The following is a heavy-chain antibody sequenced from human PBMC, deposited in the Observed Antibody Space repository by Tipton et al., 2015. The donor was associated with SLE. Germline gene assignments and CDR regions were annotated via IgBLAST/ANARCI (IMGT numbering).Heavy chain of an antibody. Sequence: QSGAEVKKPGASMKVSCKASGYTFTGYYIHWVRQAPGQGLEWMGWINPNTGGTNYAQKFQGRVTMTRDTSISTAYMELSRLRSDDTAVYYCARQAGQQLEYYFDYWGQGTLVTVSS. CDR2: INPNTGGT. CDR1: GYTFTGYY. D-gene: IGHD6-13*01. CDR3: ARQAGQQLEYYFDY. J-gene: IGHJ4*02. V-gene: IGHV1-2*02.